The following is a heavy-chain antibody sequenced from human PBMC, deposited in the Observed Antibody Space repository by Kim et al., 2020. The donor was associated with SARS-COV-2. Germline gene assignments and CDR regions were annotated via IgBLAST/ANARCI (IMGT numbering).Heavy chain of an antibody. D-gene: IGHD6-19*01. V-gene: IGHV3-23*01. CDR2: ISGSGGST. CDR3: AKSIAVVGNYDYGMDV. CDR1: GFTFSSYA. Sequence: GGSLRLSCAASGFTFSSYAMSWVRQAPGKGLEWVSGISGSGGSTYYADSVKGRFTISRDNSKNTLYLQMNSLRAEDTAVYYCAKSIAVVGNYDYGMDVWGQGTTVTVSS. J-gene: IGHJ6*02.